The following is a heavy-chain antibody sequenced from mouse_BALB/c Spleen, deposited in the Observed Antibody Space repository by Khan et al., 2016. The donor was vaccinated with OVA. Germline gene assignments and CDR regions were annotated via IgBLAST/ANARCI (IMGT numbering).Heavy chain of an antibody. Sequence: QVQLRQSGPGLVQPSQRLSITCTVSGFSLDKYSVHWIRQSPGKGLEWLGVIWSAGSTDYNAAFISRLTITKDNSRSQVFFKVNSLQPNDTAIYYCARRGYDYGRGALFAYWGQGTLVTVSA. CDR3: ARRGYDYGRGALFAY. V-gene: IGHV2-2*02. D-gene: IGHD2-4*01. CDR1: GFSLDKYS. J-gene: IGHJ3*01. CDR2: IWSAGST.